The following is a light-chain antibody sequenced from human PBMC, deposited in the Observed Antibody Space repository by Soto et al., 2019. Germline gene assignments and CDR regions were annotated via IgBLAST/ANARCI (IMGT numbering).Light chain of an antibody. CDR3: QQRSSWPLT. CDR1: QSIRSY. V-gene: IGKV3-11*01. CDR2: DAS. Sequence: EIVLTRSPPTLSLSPGYSATLSCRASQSIRSYLAWYQQKRGQAPRLLIYDASNRATGIPARFSGSGSGTDFSLTISSLEPEDFAVYYCQQRSSWPLTFGGGTKVDIK. J-gene: IGKJ4*01.